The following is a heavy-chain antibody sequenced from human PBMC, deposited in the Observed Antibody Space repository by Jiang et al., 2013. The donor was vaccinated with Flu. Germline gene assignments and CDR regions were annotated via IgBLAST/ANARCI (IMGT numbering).Heavy chain of an antibody. J-gene: IGHJ4*02. D-gene: IGHD6-19*01. Sequence: ASGFTFSSYGMHWVRQAPGKGLEWVAVISYDGSNKYYADSVKGRFTISRDNSKNTLYLQMNSLRAEDTAVYYCAKDEEAVAGALDYWGQGTLVTVSS. V-gene: IGHV3-30*18. CDR1: GFTFSSYG. CDR2: ISYDGSNK. CDR3: AKDEEAVAGALDY.